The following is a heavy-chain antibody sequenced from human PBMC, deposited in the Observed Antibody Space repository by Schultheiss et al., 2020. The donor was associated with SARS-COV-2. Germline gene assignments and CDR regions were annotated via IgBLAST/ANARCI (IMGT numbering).Heavy chain of an antibody. CDR1: GFTFSSYG. Sequence: GGSLRLSCAASGFTFSSYGMHWVRQAPGKGLEWVAVISYDGSNKYYADSVKGRFTISRDNAKNSLYLQMNSLRAEDTAVYYCARNAGRRYPFDYWGQGTLVTVSS. V-gene: IGHV3-30*12. CDR2: ISYDGSNK. D-gene: IGHD1-1*01. CDR3: ARNAGRRYPFDY. J-gene: IGHJ4*02.